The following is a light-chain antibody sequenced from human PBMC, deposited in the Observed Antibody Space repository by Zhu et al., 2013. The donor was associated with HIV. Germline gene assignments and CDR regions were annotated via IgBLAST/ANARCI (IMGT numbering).Light chain of an antibody. V-gene: IGKV1-5*03. CDR3: LQHNTYPRT. Sequence: DIQMTQSPSTLSASVGDRVTITCRASQSITNWLAWYQQKPGKAPKLLIYKASTLESGVPSRFSGSGSGTEFTLTISSLQPEDFATYYCLQHNTYPRTFGQGTKVEIK. CDR1: QSITNW. CDR2: KAS. J-gene: IGKJ1*01.